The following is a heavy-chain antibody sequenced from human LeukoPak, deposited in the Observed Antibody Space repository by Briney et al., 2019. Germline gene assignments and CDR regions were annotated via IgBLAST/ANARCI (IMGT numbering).Heavy chain of an antibody. Sequence: SQTLSLTCAISGDSLSTNSASWYWIRQSPSRGLEWLGRTYYRSKWYSDYAVSVKGRITINPDTSKNQISLQLNSVTPEDTAVYYCARQFSAVGGFDIWGQGTMVTVSS. V-gene: IGHV6-1*01. CDR1: GDSLSTNSAS. CDR2: TYYRSKWYS. CDR3: ARQFSAVGGFDI. D-gene: IGHD1-26*01. J-gene: IGHJ3*02.